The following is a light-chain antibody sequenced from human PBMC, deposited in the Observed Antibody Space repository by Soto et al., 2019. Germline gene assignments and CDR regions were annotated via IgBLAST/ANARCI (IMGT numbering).Light chain of an antibody. CDR1: QSVSTN. V-gene: IGKV3-15*01. J-gene: IGKJ2*01. CDR2: GAS. CDR3: QQYNNWYT. Sequence: EIVMTQSPATLSLSPGKRATLSCRASQSVSTNLAWYQQKPGQAPRLLMYGASTRATGVPARFSGSGSGTEFTLTISSLQSEDFAVYYCQQYNNWYTFGQGTKLEIK.